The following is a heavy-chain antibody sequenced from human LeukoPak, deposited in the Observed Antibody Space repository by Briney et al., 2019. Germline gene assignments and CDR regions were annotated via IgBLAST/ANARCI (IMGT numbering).Heavy chain of an antibody. CDR3: ARGPGHSFKY. J-gene: IGHJ4*02. D-gene: IGHD1-1*01. Sequence: GSLRLSCAASGFTVTDYAMTWIRQSPGKGLEWLGEISHTGNTHYNPSLKSRVTVSVDISADMSTTRVSLNLKSVTAADMAIYYCARGPGHSFKYWGQGTRVTVSS. CDR1: GFTVTDYA. V-gene: IGHV4-34*01. CDR2: ISHTGNT.